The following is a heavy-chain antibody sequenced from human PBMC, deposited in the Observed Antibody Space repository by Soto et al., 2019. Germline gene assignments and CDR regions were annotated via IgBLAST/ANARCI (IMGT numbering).Heavy chain of an antibody. V-gene: IGHV3-23*01. CDR2: VSGAASHT. J-gene: IGHJ4*02. Sequence: PGGSLRLSCAGSGFTPTTTPLSWVRQPPGKGLEWVATVSGAASHTYYVDSVRGRFFISRDNSKNTVTLQMNNLTVDDTAVYYRATSFRYFDNWGQGTRVTVSS. D-gene: IGHD3-9*01. CDR3: ATSFRYFDN. CDR1: GFTPTTTP.